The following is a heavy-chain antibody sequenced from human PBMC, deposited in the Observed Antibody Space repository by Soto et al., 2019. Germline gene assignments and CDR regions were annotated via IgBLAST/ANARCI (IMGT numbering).Heavy chain of an antibody. D-gene: IGHD3-3*01. CDR3: ARAYYDFWSGYPSPYYYYYYMDV. CDR1: GGSISSGGYY. J-gene: IGHJ6*03. Sequence: QVQLQESGPGLVKPSQTLSLTCTVSGGSISSGGYYWSWIRQHPGKGLEWIGYIYYSGSTYYNPSLKRRVTISVDTSKNQCSLKLSSVTAADTAVYYCARAYYDFWSGYPSPYYYYYYMDVWGKGTTVTVSS. V-gene: IGHV4-31*03. CDR2: IYYSGST.